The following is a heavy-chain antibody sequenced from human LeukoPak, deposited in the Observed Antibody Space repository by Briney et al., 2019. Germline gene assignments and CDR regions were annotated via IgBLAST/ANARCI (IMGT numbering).Heavy chain of an antibody. J-gene: IGHJ4*02. CDR1: GFTFSSYW. D-gene: IGHD3-3*01. CDR3: ARDRVVYDFWSGYYTAAGGYFDY. CDR2: IKLDGSEK. Sequence: GGSLRLSCAASGFTFSSYWMSWVRQAPGKGLEWVANIKLDGSEKYYVDSVKGRFTISRDNAKNSLYLQMNSLRAEDTAVYYCARDRVVYDFWSGYYTAAGGYFDYWGQGTLVTVSS. V-gene: IGHV3-7*01.